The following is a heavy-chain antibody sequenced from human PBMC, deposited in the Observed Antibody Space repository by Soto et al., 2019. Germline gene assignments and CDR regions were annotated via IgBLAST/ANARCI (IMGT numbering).Heavy chain of an antibody. V-gene: IGHV1-18*01. J-gene: IGHJ3*02. CDR3: ASSVFTIFGVVIGDAFDI. CDR1: GYTFTSYG. CDR2: ISAYNGNT. D-gene: IGHD3-3*01. Sequence: ASVKVSCKASGYTFTSYGISWVRQAPGQGLERMGWISAYNGNTNYAQKLQGRVTMTTDTSTSTAYMELRSLRSDDTAVYYCASSVFTIFGVVIGDAFDIWGQGTTVTVSS.